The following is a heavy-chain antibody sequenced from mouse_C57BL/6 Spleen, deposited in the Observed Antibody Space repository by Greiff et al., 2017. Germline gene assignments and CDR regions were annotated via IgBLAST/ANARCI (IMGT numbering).Heavy chain of an antibody. D-gene: IGHD1-1*01. Sequence: EVMLVASGGGLVQPGGSLSLSCAASGFTFTDYYMSWVRQPPGKALEWLGFIRNKANGYTTEYSASVKGRFTISRDNSQSILYLQMNALRAEDSATYYCARYMGSSYQFYFDYWGQGTTLTVSS. CDR1: GFTFTDYY. CDR2: IRNKANGYTT. V-gene: IGHV7-3*01. J-gene: IGHJ2*01. CDR3: ARYMGSSYQFYFDY.